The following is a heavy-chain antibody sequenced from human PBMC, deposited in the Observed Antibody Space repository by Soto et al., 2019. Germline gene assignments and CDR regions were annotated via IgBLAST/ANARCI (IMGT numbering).Heavy chain of an antibody. D-gene: IGHD6-13*01. J-gene: IGHJ6*03. CDR2: MNPNSGNT. Sequence: ASVKVSCKASGYTFTSYDINWVRQATGQGLEWMGWMNPNSGNTGYAQKFQGRVTMTRNTSISTAYMELSSLRSEDTAVYYCARGGGSSSLYSHYYYYMDVWGKGTTVTVSS. CDR1: GYTFTSYD. CDR3: ARGGGSSSLYSHYYYYMDV. V-gene: IGHV1-8*01.